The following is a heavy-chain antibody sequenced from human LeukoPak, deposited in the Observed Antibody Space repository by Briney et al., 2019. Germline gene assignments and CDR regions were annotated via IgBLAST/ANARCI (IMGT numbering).Heavy chain of an antibody. J-gene: IGHJ4*02. CDR3: ARDTSGDGFDY. V-gene: IGHV3-23*01. Sequence: GGSLRLSCAASGFTFTNNAMTWVRQAPGKGLEWVSGISVSGGSTYYADSVKGRFTISRDTSKNTLYLQMNSLRAEDTAVYYCARDTSGDGFDYWGQGTLVTVSS. D-gene: IGHD4-17*01. CDR2: ISVSGGST. CDR1: GFTFTNNA.